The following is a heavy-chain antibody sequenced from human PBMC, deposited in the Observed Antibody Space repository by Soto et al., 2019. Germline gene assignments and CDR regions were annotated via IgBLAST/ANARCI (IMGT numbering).Heavy chain of an antibody. J-gene: IGHJ4*02. Sequence: QVQLQESGPGLVKPSETLSLTCTVSGGSISSYYWSWIRQPPGKGLEWIGYIYYSGSTNYNPSLKRRVTISVDTSKNQFSLKLSAVTAADTAVYYCARGQGSSWWDYWGQGTLVTVSS. D-gene: IGHD6-13*01. CDR1: GGSISSYY. V-gene: IGHV4-59*01. CDR2: IYYSGST. CDR3: ARGQGSSWWDY.